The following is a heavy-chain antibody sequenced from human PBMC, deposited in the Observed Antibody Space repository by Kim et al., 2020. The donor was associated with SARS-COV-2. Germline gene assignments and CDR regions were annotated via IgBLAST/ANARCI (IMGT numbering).Heavy chain of an antibody. CDR3: ARGPRSGYYDFWSGSFDI. J-gene: IGHJ3*02. CDR2: ISYDGSNK. Sequence: GGSLRLSCAASGFTFSSYAMHWVRQAPGKGLEWVAVISYDGSNKYYADSVKGRFTISRDNSKNTLYLQMNSLRAEDTAVYYCARGPRSGYYDFWSGSFDIWGQGTMVTVSS. D-gene: IGHD3-3*01. CDR1: GFTFSSYA. V-gene: IGHV3-30-3*01.